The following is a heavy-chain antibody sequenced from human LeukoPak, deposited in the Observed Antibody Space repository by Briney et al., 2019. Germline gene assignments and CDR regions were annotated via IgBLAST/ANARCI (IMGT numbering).Heavy chain of an antibody. CDR1: GFTFSSFA. J-gene: IGHJ4*02. V-gene: IGHV3-23*01. CDR3: AKATRSSWFYYFDY. D-gene: IGHD6-13*01. Sequence: GGSLRLSCAASGFTFSSFAMSWVRQAPGKGLEWVSGISGGGGSTYYADSVKGRFTISRDNSKNTLSLQMNSLRPEDTAVYYCAKATRSSWFYYFDYWGQGTLVTLSS. CDR2: ISGGGGST.